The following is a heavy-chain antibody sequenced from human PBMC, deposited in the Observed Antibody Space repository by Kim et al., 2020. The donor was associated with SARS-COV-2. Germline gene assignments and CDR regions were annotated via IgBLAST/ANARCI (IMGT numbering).Heavy chain of an antibody. Sequence: ASVKVSCKASGYTFTSYAMHWVRQAPGQSLEWMGWINAGNGNTKYSQKFQGRVTITRDTSASTAYMELSSLRSEDTAVYYCARETGANTIFGVVIIGGWFDPWGQGTLVTVSS. V-gene: IGHV1-3*01. CDR2: INAGNGNT. J-gene: IGHJ5*02. D-gene: IGHD3-3*01. CDR3: ARETGANTIFGVVIIGGWFDP. CDR1: GYTFTSYA.